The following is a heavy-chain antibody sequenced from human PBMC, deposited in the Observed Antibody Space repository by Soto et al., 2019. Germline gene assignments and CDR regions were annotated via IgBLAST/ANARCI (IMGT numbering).Heavy chain of an antibody. CDR2: IYSGGST. J-gene: IGHJ6*02. CDR1: GFTVSSNY. Sequence: GGSLRLSCAASGFTVSSNYMSWVRQAPGKGLEWVSVIYSGGSTYYADSVKGRFTISRDNSKNTLYLQMNSLRAEDTAVYYCARGGSSWYEDYYGMDVWGQGTTVTVS. D-gene: IGHD6-13*01. V-gene: IGHV3-66*01. CDR3: ARGGSSWYEDYYGMDV.